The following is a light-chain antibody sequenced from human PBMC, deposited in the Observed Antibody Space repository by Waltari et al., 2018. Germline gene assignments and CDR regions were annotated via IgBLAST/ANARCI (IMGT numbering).Light chain of an antibody. V-gene: IGKV3-20*01. J-gene: IGKJ3*01. CDR2: ATS. CDR3: QQYGSSRFT. CDR1: QSVASSS. Sequence: EIVLTQSPGTLSLSPGERATLSCRASQSVASSSLAWYQQKPGQAPRLLIYATSNRATGIPDRFSGGGSGTDFTLTISRREPEDFAVYYCQQYGSSRFTFGPGTKVDIK.